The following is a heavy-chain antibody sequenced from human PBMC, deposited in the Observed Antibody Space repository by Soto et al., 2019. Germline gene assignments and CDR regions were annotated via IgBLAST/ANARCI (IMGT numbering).Heavy chain of an antibody. J-gene: IGHJ6*02. Sequence: PGESLKISCKGSGYRFTSYWLAWVRQMPGKGLEWMGIIYPGDSETSYSPSFQGQVTISADKSINSVYLQWSSLKASDTATYYCARLCFNYDFLSGYYNVHHYYGIDVWGQGTTVTV. CDR3: ARLCFNYDFLSGYYNVHHYYGIDV. D-gene: IGHD3-3*01. CDR1: GYRFTSYW. CDR2: IYPGDSET. V-gene: IGHV5-51*01.